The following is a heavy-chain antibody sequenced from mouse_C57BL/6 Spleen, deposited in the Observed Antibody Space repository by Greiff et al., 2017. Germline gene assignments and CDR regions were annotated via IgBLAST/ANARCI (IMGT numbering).Heavy chain of an antibody. CDR3: ANYYGSSPHYYAMDY. J-gene: IGHJ4*01. V-gene: IGHV1-81*01. Sequence: VQLQESGAELARPGASVKLSCKASGYTFTSYGISWVKQRTGQGLEWIGEIYPRSGNTYYNEKFKGKATLTADKSSSTAYMELRSLTSEDSAVYFCANYYGSSPHYYAMDYWGQGTSVTVSS. CDR2: IYPRSGNT. D-gene: IGHD1-1*01. CDR1: GYTFTSYG.